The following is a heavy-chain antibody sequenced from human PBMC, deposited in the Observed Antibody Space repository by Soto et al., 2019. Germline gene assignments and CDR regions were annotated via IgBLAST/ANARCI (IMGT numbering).Heavy chain of an antibody. CDR2: IWFDGSKK. V-gene: IGHV3-33*01. J-gene: IGHJ4*02. CDR3: ARDPSSVGYRFDL. Sequence: QVQLVESGGGVVQPGRSLKLSCAASGFSFSTYGFHWVRQAPGKGPEWVAVIWFDGSKKYYADSVEGRFTISRDNSNNTMFLQMNTLRDADTAVYYLARDPSSVGYRFDLWGQGTLVTVSS. D-gene: IGHD6-13*01. CDR1: GFSFSTYG.